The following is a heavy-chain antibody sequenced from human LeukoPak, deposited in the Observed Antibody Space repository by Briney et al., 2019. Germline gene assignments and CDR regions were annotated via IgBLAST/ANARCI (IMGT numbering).Heavy chain of an antibody. V-gene: IGHV3-74*01. CDR2: ISYDGGGP. J-gene: IGHJ5*02. CDR3: ARGYSSRLYNWLDP. Sequence: GGSLRLSCAASGFTFSSYWMHWVRQAPGKGLVWVSRISYDGGGPSYADSVKGRFTISRDNAKNTLYLQMNSLTAEDTAVYYCARGYSSRLYNWLDPWGQGTLVTVSS. D-gene: IGHD6-13*01. CDR1: GFTFSSYW.